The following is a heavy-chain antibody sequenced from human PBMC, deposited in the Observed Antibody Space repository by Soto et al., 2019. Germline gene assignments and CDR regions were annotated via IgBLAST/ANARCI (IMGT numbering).Heavy chain of an antibody. CDR1: GYTFTSYG. CDR2: ISAYNGNT. D-gene: IGHD2-21*02. CDR3: ARDQVVTGYYYGMDV. Sequence: ASVKVSCKASGYTFTSYGISWVRQAPGQGLEWMGWISAYNGNTNYAQKLQGRVTMTTDTSTSTAYMELRSLRSDDTAVYYCARDQVVTGYYYGMDVWGQGTTVTVSS. J-gene: IGHJ6*02. V-gene: IGHV1-18*01.